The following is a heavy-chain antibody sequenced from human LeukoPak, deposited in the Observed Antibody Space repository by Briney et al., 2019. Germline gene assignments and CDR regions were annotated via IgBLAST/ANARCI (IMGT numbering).Heavy chain of an antibody. D-gene: IGHD3-22*01. CDR1: GGTFNSYA. CDR3: ARGLTPYYYDSSGYYTDYYFDY. CDR2: IIPILGIA. J-gene: IGHJ4*02. Sequence: GASVKVSCKASGGTFNSYAISWVRQAPGQGLEWMGRIIPILGIANYAQKFQGRVTITADKSTSTAYMELSSLRSEDTAVYYCARGLTPYYYDSSGYYTDYYFDYWGQGTLVTVSS. V-gene: IGHV1-69*04.